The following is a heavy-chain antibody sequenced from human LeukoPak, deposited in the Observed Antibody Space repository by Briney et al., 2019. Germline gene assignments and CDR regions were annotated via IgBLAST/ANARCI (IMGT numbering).Heavy chain of an antibody. CDR3: TRGCSGSCYYFDY. D-gene: IGHD2-15*01. CDR1: GFTFGDYA. Sequence: GGSLRLSCTASGFTFGDYAMSWVRQAPGRGLEWVGFIRSKAYGGTTEYAASVKGRLTISRDDSKSIAYRQMNSLKTEDTAVYYCTRGCSGSCYYFDYWGQGTLVTVSS. V-gene: IGHV3-49*04. J-gene: IGHJ4*02. CDR2: IRSKAYGGTT.